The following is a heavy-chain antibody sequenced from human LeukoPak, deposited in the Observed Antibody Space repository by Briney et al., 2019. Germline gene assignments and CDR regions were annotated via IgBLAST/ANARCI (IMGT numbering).Heavy chain of an antibody. CDR1: GYTFTGYY. D-gene: IGHD6-13*01. Sequence: GASVKVSCKASGYTFTGYYMHWVRQAPGQGLEWMGWINPNSGGTNYAQKFQGRVTMTRDTSISTAYMELSRLRSDDTAVYYCARVGGAAKSELIDYWGQGTLVTVSS. J-gene: IGHJ4*02. CDR3: ARVGGAAKSELIDY. V-gene: IGHV1-2*02. CDR2: INPNSGGT.